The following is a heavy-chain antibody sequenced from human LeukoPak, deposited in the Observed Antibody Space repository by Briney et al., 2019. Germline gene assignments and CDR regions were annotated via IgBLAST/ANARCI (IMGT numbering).Heavy chain of an antibody. CDR3: AKNGQSGFSFDP. CDR2: GDHSGGT. Sequence: PSETLSLTCAVYGGSLNVNYWSWIRQPPGKGLEWIGEGDHSGGTKYNPSLKSRATISADSSKNQFSLKLSSVTAADTAVYYCAKNGQSGFSFDPWGQGTLVTVSS. CDR1: GGSLNVNY. J-gene: IGHJ5*02. D-gene: IGHD3-3*01. V-gene: IGHV4-34*01.